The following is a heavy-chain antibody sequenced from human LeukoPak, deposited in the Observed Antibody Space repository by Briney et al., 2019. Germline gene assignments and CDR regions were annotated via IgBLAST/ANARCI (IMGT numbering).Heavy chain of an antibody. D-gene: IGHD3-9*01. Sequence: ASVKVSCKASGGTFSSYAISWVRQAPGQGLEWMGGIIPIFGTANYAQKFQGRVRITADESTSTAYMELSSLRSEDTAVYYCARLTLKAILTGYHKDDAFDIWGQGTMVTVSS. J-gene: IGHJ3*02. CDR3: ARLTLKAILTGYHKDDAFDI. V-gene: IGHV1-69*13. CDR2: IIPIFGTA. CDR1: GGTFSSYA.